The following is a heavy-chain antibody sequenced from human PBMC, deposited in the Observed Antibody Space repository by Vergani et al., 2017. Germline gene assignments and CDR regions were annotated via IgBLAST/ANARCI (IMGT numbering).Heavy chain of an antibody. Sequence: QVQLQESGPGLVKPSQTLSLTCTVSGGSISSGSYYWSWIRQPAGKGLEWIGRIYTSGSTNYNPSLKSRVTISVDTSKNQFSLKLSSVTAADTAVDYWARGGRDSSGYYFFGYWGQGTLVTVSS. CDR1: GGSISSGSYY. CDR3: ARGGRDSSGYYFFGY. V-gene: IGHV4-61*02. CDR2: IYTSGST. D-gene: IGHD3-22*01. J-gene: IGHJ4*02.